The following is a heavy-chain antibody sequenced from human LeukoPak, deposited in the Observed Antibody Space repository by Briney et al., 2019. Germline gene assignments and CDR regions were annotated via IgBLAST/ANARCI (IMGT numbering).Heavy chain of an antibody. V-gene: IGHV1-69*13. CDR3: ARQSYGSGSYLYYFDY. CDR2: IIPIFGTA. J-gene: IGHJ4*02. Sequence: ASVTVSCKASGGTFSSYAISWVRQAPGQGLEWMGGIIPIFGTANYAQKFQGRVTITADESTSTAYMELSSLRSEDTAVYYCARQSYGSGSYLYYFDYWGQGTLVTVSS. D-gene: IGHD3-10*01. CDR1: GGTFSSYA.